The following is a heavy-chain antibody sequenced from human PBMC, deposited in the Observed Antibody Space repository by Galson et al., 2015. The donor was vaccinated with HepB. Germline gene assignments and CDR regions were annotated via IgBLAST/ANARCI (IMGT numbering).Heavy chain of an antibody. J-gene: IGHJ3*02. CDR3: ATCSGGSCYSGDAFDI. CDR2: IYYSGST. V-gene: IGHV4-59*01. CDR1: GGSISSYY. Sequence: ETLSLTCTVSGGSISSYYWSWIRQPPGKGLEWIGYIYYSGSTNYNPSLKSRVTISVDTSKNQFSLKLSSVTAADTAVYYCATCSGGSCYSGDAFDIWGQGTMVTVSS. D-gene: IGHD2-15*01.